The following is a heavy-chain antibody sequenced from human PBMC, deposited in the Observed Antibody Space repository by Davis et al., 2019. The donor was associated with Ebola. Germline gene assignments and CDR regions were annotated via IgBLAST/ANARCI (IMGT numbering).Heavy chain of an antibody. CDR3: ARVIRYYDFWSGYFDH. D-gene: IGHD3-3*01. CDR2: ISYDGSNK. CDR1: GFTFSSYA. Sequence: GESLKISCAASGFTFSSYAMHWVRQAPGKGLEWVAVISYDGSNKYYADSVKGRFTISRDNSKNTLYLQMNSLRAEDTAVYYCARVIRYYDFWSGYFDHWGQGTLVTVSS. V-gene: IGHV3-30*04. J-gene: IGHJ4*02.